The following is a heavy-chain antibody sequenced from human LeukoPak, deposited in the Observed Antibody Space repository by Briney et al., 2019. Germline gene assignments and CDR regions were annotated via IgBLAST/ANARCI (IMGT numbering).Heavy chain of an antibody. CDR1: GYTFTSYA. Sequence: ASVKVSCKASGYTFTSYAMNWVRQAPGQGLEWMGWLNAYNGNSNYAQKLQGRVTMTTDTSTSTAYMELRSLRSDDTAVYYCARDRPLYYYDSSGYFYYYYGMDVWGQGTTVTVSS. V-gene: IGHV1-18*01. D-gene: IGHD3-22*01. CDR3: ARDRPLYYYDSSGYFYYYYGMDV. CDR2: LNAYNGNS. J-gene: IGHJ6*02.